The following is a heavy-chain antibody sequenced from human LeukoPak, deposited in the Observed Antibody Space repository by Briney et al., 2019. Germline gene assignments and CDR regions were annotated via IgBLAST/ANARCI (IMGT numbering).Heavy chain of an antibody. CDR3: ASAYYSDSSGYYHFDY. V-gene: IGHV4-31*03. CDR2: IYYSGST. Sequence: SQTLSLTCTVSGGSISSGGYYCSWIRQHPGKGLEWIGYIYYSGSTYYNPSLKSRVTISVETSKNQFSLKLSSVTAADTAVYYCASAYYSDSSGYYHFDYGGQGTLVTVSS. D-gene: IGHD3-22*01. CDR1: GGSISSGGYY. J-gene: IGHJ4*02.